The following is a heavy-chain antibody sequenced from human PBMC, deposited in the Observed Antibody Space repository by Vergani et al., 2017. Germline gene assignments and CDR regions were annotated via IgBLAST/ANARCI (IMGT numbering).Heavy chain of an antibody. CDR1: GYSFTSYW. V-gene: IGHV5-51*01. D-gene: IGHD2-2*01. CDR3: AILEICRYCSSTSSGAFDI. Sequence: EVQLVQSGAEVKKPGESLKISCKGSGYSFTSYWIGWVRQMPGKGLEWMGIIYPGDSDTRYSPSFQGQVTISADKSISPAYLQWSSLKASDTAMYYCAILEICRYCSSTSSGAFDIWGQGTMVTVSS. CDR2: IYPGDSDT. J-gene: IGHJ3*02.